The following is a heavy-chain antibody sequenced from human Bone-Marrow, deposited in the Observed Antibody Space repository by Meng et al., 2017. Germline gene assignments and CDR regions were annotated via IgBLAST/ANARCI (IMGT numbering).Heavy chain of an antibody. CDR2: MNPNSGNT. CDR1: GYTFTGYY. J-gene: IGHJ4*02. D-gene: IGHD3-22*01. V-gene: IGHV1-8*02. CDR3: ARGTGSGYYDSSGYYNT. Sequence: ASVKVSCKASGYTFTGYYMHWVRQAPGQGLEWMGWMNPNSGNTGYAQKFQGRVTMTRNTSISTAYMELSSLRSEDTAVYYCARGTGSGYYDSSGYYNTWGQGNQV.